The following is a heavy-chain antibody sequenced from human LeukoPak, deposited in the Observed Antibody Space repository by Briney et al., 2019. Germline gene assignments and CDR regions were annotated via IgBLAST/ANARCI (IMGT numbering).Heavy chain of an antibody. V-gene: IGHV3-21*01. CDR1: GFTFSSYE. CDR3: ARDMFRLWGDFDS. D-gene: IGHD3-10*01. Sequence: GGSLRLSCAASGFTFSSYEMNWVRQAPGKGLEWVSVISGSGRYTYYGDSVRGRFTISRDNAKNSVLLEINSLRVEDTAIYYCARDMFRLWGDFDSWGQGTPVTVSS. CDR2: ISGSGRYT. J-gene: IGHJ4*02.